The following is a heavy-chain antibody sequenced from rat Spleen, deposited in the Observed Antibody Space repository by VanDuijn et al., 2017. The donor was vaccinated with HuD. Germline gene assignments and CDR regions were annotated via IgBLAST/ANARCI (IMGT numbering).Heavy chain of an antibody. CDR3: TRDSDIPTYFFDY. D-gene: IGHD2-1*01. V-gene: IGHV5-46*01. J-gene: IGHJ2*01. CDR2: IGSSGGSI. Sequence: VQLVESGGGLVQPGRSLKLSCAASGFTFSTFPMAWVRQAPTKGLEWVATIGSSGGSIFYRDSVKGRFTISRDNAKSTLYLQMNSLRSEDTATYYCTRDSDIPTYFFDYWGQGVMVTVSS. CDR1: GFTFSTFP.